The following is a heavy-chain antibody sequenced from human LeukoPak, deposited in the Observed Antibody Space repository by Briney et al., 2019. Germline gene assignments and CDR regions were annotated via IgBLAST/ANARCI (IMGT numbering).Heavy chain of an antibody. CDR3: ARGGEVVVVPAAIEPELDY. CDR2: ISAYNGNT. D-gene: IGHD2-2*01. V-gene: IGHV1-18*01. Sequence: ASVKVSCKASGGTFSSYAISWVRQAPGQGLEWMGWISAYNGNTNYAQKLQGRVTMTRDTSTSTVYMELSSLRSEDTAVYYCARGGEVVVVPAAIEPELDYWGQGTLVTVSS. J-gene: IGHJ4*02. CDR1: GGTFSSYA.